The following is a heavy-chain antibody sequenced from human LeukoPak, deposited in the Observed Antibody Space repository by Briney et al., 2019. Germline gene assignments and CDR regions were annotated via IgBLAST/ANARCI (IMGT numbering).Heavy chain of an antibody. V-gene: IGHV3-33*01. Sequence: GRSLRLSCAASGFTFSSYGMHWVRQAPGKGLEWVAVIWYDGSNKYYADSVKGRFTISRDNSKNTLYLQMSSLRAEDTAVYYCARDLGYCSGGSCYPVAFDIWGQGTMVTVSS. CDR1: GFTFSSYG. J-gene: IGHJ3*02. D-gene: IGHD2-15*01. CDR2: IWYDGSNK. CDR3: ARDLGYCSGGSCYPVAFDI.